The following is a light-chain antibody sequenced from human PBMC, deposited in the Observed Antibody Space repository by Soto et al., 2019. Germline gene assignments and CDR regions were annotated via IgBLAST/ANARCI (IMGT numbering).Light chain of an antibody. Sequence: QSVLTQPASVSGSPGQSITISCTGTSSDVGGYDYVSWYQQHPGKAPKLMIYNVRNRPSGVSNRFSGSKAGNTASLTISGLQADDEAAYYCSSYTSSSTVVFGGGTKLTVL. CDR1: SSDVGGYDY. CDR2: NVR. CDR3: SSYTSSSTVV. V-gene: IGLV2-14*01. J-gene: IGLJ2*01.